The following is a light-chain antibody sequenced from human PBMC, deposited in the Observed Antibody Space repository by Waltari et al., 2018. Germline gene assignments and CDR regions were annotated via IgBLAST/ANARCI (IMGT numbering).Light chain of an antibody. V-gene: IGKV1-33*01. CDR1: QGINNF. CDR3: QQHYSLPIT. CDR2: DAS. Sequence: DIQMTQSHSSLSASVGDRVTITCQPNQGINNFLNWYQQRPGKAPDLLIYDASNLETGVPSRFSGSGSGTDFTFTISSVQPEDIATYYCQQHYSLPITFGQGTRLEIK. J-gene: IGKJ5*01.